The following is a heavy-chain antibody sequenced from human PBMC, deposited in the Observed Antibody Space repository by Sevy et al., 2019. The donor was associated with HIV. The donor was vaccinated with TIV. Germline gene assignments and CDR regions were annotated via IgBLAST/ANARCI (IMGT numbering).Heavy chain of an antibody. Sequence: GGSLRLSCAISGFTVNDKYIIWVRQAPGKGLEWVSVIFSSGSTYYADSAKGRFTISGDNSKNTVDIHMNSVRAEDKTVYYCVRLFWSDRSGWSYFDSWGQGTLVTVSS. CDR2: IFSSGST. J-gene: IGHJ5*01. CDR1: GFTVNDKY. D-gene: IGHD6-19*01. CDR3: VRLFWSDRSGWSYFDS. V-gene: IGHV3-66*02.